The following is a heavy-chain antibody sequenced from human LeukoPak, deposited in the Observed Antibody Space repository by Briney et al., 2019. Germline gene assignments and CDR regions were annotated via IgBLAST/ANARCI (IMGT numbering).Heavy chain of an antibody. CDR2: IRDKASNYAT. CDR1: GFTFSDSD. J-gene: IGHJ6*02. D-gene: IGHD1-26*01. V-gene: IGHV3-73*01. CDR3: TYYRRDPRGFYYGMDV. Sequence: GGSLSLSCAASGFTFSDSDMHWVRQTSGKGLEWVGRIRDKASNYATAYAAPVKGRFTISRDDSKNTACLQMNSLKTEDTAIYYCTYYRRDPRGFYYGMDVWGQGTTVTVSS.